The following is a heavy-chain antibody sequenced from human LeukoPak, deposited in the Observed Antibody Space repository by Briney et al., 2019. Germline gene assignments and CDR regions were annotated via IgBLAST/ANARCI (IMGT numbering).Heavy chain of an antibody. V-gene: IGHV3-9*03. Sequence: PGRSLRLSCGASGFTFDDYAMHWVRQAPGKGLEWVSGISWNSGTIGYAESVKGRFTISRDNAKNSLYLQMNSLRAEDMALYYCAKDRGQQLVSIDSWGQGTLVTVSS. CDR1: GFTFDDYA. CDR2: ISWNSGTI. D-gene: IGHD6-13*01. J-gene: IGHJ4*02. CDR3: AKDRGQQLVSIDS.